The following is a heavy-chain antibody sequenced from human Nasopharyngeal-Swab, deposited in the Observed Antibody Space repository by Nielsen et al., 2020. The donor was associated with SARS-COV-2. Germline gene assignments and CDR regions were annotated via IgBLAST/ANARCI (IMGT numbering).Heavy chain of an antibody. J-gene: IGHJ5*02. CDR3: ARDAGYGSGTGVDP. CDR1: GGSISSYY. D-gene: IGHD3-10*01. Sequence: SETLSLTCTVSGGSISSYYWGWIRQPPGKGLEWIGYIYYSGSTNYNPSLKSRVTISVDTSKNQFSLKLSSVTAADTAVYYCARDAGYGSGTGVDPWGQGTLVTVSS. V-gene: IGHV4-59*01. CDR2: IYYSGST.